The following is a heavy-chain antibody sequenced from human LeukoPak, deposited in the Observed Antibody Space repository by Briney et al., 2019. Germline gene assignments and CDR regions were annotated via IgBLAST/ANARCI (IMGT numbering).Heavy chain of an antibody. D-gene: IGHD2-2*01. CDR3: AKESSDCSSTSCYDRSEYFQH. Sequence: GGSLRLSCAASGFTFSDYYMSWIRQAPGKGLEWVSAISGSGGSTYYADSVKGRFTISRDNSKNTLYLQMNSLRAEDTAVYYCAKESSDCSSTSCYDRSEYFQHWGQGTLVTVSS. V-gene: IGHV3-23*01. J-gene: IGHJ1*01. CDR1: GFTFSDYY. CDR2: ISGSGGST.